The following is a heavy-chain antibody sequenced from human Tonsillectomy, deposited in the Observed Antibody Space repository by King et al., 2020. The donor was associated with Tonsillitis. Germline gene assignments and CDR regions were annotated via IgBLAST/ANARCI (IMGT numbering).Heavy chain of an antibody. D-gene: IGHD1-26*01. Sequence: VQLVESGGGLVQTGGSLRLSCAASGFTFSSYWMSWVRQAPGKGLEWVASIKEDGSEKYYVDSVKGRFTISRDNAKNSLYLQMNNLRAEDTAVYYCASRLAQQWVFDYWGQGTLVTVSS. J-gene: IGHJ4*02. CDR1: GFTFSSYW. V-gene: IGHV3-7*03. CDR2: IKEDGSEK. CDR3: ASRLAQQWVFDY.